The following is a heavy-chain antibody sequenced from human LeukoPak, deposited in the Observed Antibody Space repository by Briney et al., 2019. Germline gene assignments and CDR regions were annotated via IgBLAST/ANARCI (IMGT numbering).Heavy chain of an antibody. CDR1: GFTFSSYA. J-gene: IGHJ6*02. Sequence: GGSLRLSCAASGFTFSSYAMSWVRQAPGKGLEWVSAISGRGGSTYYADSVKGRFTISRDNSKNTLYLQMNSLRAEDTAVYYCAKDSYSSSSGYYYYGMDVWGEGTTVTVSS. CDR3: AKDSYSSSSGYYYYGMDV. V-gene: IGHV3-23*01. CDR2: ISGRGGST. D-gene: IGHD6-6*01.